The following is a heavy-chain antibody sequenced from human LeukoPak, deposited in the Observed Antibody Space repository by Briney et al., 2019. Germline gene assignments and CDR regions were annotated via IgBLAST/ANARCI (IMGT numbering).Heavy chain of an antibody. CDR1: GVSITSGSNY. V-gene: IGHV4-39*07. CDR2: IYSSGST. J-gene: IGHJ3*02. D-gene: IGHD3-10*01. CDR3: ARSDGYGLVGI. Sequence: SETLSLTCSVSGVSITSGSNYWGWIRQPPGKTLEWIGSIYSSGSTHYNPSLKSRVIILIDTAKNHFSLNLSSVTAADTAVYYCARSDGYGLVGIWGQGTMVTVSS.